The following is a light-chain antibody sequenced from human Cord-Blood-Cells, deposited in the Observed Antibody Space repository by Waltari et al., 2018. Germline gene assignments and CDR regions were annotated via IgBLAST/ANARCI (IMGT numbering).Light chain of an antibody. CDR1: SSDVGGYNY. V-gene: IGLV2-8*01. J-gene: IGLJ3*02. CDR2: AVS. CDR3: SSYAGSNKWV. Sequence: QSALTQPPSASGSPGQSVTISCTGTSSDVGGYNYVSWYQQHPGKAPKLMIYAVSKRPSSVPDRCSGAKSGNTASLTVAGLEAEDEADYYCSSYAGSNKWVVGGGSKLTV.